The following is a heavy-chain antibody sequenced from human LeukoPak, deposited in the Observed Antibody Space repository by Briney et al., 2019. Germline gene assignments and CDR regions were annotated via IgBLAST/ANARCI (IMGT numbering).Heavy chain of an antibody. CDR3: ARGYDILTGYYSSFDY. D-gene: IGHD3-9*01. Sequence: ASETLSLTCAVYGGSFSGYYWSWIRQPPGKGLEWIGKINHSGSTNYNPSLKSRVTISVDTSKNQFSLKLSSVTAADTAVYYCARGYDILTGYYSSFDYWGQGTLVTVSS. J-gene: IGHJ4*02. CDR1: GGSFSGYY. CDR2: INHSGST. V-gene: IGHV4-34*01.